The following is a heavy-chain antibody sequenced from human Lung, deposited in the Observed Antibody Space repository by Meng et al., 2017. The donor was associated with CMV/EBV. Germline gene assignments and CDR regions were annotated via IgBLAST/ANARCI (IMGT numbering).Heavy chain of an antibody. CDR1: GFTFGGYD. CDR2: IGTAGDT. Sequence: GEXXKISCAASGFTFGGYDMHWVRQATGKGLEWVSVIGTAGDTYYPGSVRGRFTISRENAKNSIYLQMNSLRAGDTAVYYCARGRYFDWLLSEQNGSELLAYWXRGTLVTVSS. V-gene: IGHV3-13*01. D-gene: IGHD3-9*01. CDR3: ARGRYFDWLLSEQNGSELLAY. J-gene: IGHJ4*02.